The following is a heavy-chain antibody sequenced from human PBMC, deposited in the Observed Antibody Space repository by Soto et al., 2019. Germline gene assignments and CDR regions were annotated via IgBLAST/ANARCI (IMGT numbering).Heavy chain of an antibody. CDR1: GFTFSSYS. V-gene: IGHV3-21*01. CDR2: ISSSSSYI. Sequence: GGSLRLSCAASGFTFSSYSMNWVRRAPGKGLEWVSSISSSSSYIYYADSVKGRFTISRDNAKNSLYLQMNSLRAEDTAVYYCARDSSSSHYYYYGMDVWGQGTTVTVSS. J-gene: IGHJ6*02. CDR3: ARDSSSSHYYYYGMDV. D-gene: IGHD6-6*01.